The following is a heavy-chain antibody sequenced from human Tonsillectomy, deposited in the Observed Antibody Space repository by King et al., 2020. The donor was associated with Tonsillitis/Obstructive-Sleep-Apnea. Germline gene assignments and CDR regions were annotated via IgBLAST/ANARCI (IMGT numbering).Heavy chain of an antibody. CDR2: ISWNSGII. CDR1: GFTFDDYA. Sequence: GQLVQSGGGLVQPGRSLRLSCAASGFTFDDYAMHWVRHAPGKGLEWVSGISWNSGIIGYADSVKGRFTISRDNAKNSLYLQMNSLRAEDTALYYCAKDEEYSSSANFDYWGQGTLVTVSS. D-gene: IGHD6-6*01. J-gene: IGHJ4*02. V-gene: IGHV3-9*01. CDR3: AKDEEYSSSANFDY.